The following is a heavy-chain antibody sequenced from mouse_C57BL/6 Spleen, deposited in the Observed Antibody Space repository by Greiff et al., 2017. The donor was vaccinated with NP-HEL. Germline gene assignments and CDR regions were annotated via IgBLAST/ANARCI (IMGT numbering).Heavy chain of an antibody. V-gene: IGHV5-16*01. CDR2: INYDGSST. CDR3: AREGGIPLDY. CDR1: GFTFSDYY. J-gene: IGHJ2*01. Sequence: EVMLVESEGGLVQPGSSMKLSCTASGFTFSDYYMAWVRQVPEKGLEWVANINYDGSSTYYLDSLKSRFIISRDNAKNILYLQMSSLKSEDTATYYCAREGGIPLDYWGQGTTLTVSS.